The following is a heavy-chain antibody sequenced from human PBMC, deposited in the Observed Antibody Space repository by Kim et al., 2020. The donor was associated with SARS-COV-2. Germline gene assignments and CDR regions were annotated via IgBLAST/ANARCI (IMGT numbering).Heavy chain of an antibody. CDR2: IYPGDSDT. D-gene: IGHD1-26*01. J-gene: IGHJ4*02. CDR1: EYTFNNYR. CDR3: ARAPSGTFSPYYFDY. Sequence: GESLKISCKASEYTFNNYRIGRVRQMPGKGLQWLGIIYPGDSDTKYNPSVQGQVTISADWSLTTAYLQWSSLKAPDTAIYYCARAPSGTFSPYYFDYWGQGTLVPVSS. V-gene: IGHV5-51*01.